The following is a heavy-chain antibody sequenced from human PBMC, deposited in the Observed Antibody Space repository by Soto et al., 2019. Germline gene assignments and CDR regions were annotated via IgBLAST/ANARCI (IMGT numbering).Heavy chain of an antibody. CDR2: ISWNSGSI. CDR3: AKDMYSSGSNYFDY. V-gene: IGHV3-9*01. J-gene: IGHJ4*02. CDR1: GFTFDDYA. Sequence: GGSLRLSCAASGFTFDDYAMHWVRQAPGKGLEWVSGISWNSGSIGYADSVKGRFTISRDNAKNSLYLQMNSLRAEDTALYYCAKDMYSSGSNYFDYWGQGTLVTVSS. D-gene: IGHD6-19*01.